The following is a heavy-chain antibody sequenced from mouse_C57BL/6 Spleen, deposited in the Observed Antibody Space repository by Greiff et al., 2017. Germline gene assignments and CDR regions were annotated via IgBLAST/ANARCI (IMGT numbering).Heavy chain of an antibody. Sequence: EVQLQQSGPELVKPGASVKIPCKASGYTFTDYNMDWVKQSPGKSLEWIGDINPNNGGTIYNQKFKGKATLTVDKSSSTAYMELRRLTSEDTAVYYCARGVYYGSSSPVYGYDVENAMDYWGQGTSVTVSS. CDR2: INPNNGGT. J-gene: IGHJ4*01. CDR3: ARGVYYGSSSPVYGYDVENAMDY. CDR1: GYTFTDYN. V-gene: IGHV1-18*01. D-gene: IGHD1-1*01.